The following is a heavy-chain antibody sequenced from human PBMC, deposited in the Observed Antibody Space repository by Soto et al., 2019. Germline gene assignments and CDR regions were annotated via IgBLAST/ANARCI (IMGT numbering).Heavy chain of an antibody. J-gene: IGHJ5*02. Sequence: GASVKVSCKASGYTFPSYDINWVRQATGQGLEWMGWMNPNSGNTGYAQKFQGRVTMTRNTSISPAYMELSSLRSEDTDVYYGAGEWLNGIDPWGQGTLVPVYS. CDR3: AGEWLNGIDP. CDR2: MNPNSGNT. D-gene: IGHD2-8*01. CDR1: GYTFPSYD. V-gene: IGHV1-8*01.